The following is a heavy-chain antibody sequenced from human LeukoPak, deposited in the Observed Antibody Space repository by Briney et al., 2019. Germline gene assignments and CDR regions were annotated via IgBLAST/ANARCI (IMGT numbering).Heavy chain of an antibody. D-gene: IGHD1-1*01. CDR1: GFTFSIYA. CDR2: ISGSGGST. V-gene: IGHV3-23*01. Sequence: PGGSLRLSCAACGFTFSIYAMSWVRQAQGKGLEWVSAISGSGGSTYYADSVKGRFTISRDNSKNTLHLQVNSLRPEDSAVYFCARDGVSGTGFRYFGMDVWGHGTTVTVSS. CDR3: ARDGVSGTGFRYFGMDV. J-gene: IGHJ6*02.